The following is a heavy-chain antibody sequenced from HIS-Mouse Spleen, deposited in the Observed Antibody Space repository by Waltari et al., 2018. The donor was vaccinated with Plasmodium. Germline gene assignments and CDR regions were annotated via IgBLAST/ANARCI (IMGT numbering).Heavy chain of an antibody. CDR1: GGTFSSHA. CDR3: ARVLSIAAAGKDAFDI. CDR2: IIPILGIT. D-gene: IGHD6-13*01. V-gene: IGHV1-69*04. Sequence: QVQLVQSGAEVKKPGSSVKVSCKASGGTFSSHAISWVRQAPGQGLEWMGSIIPILGITNYAQNFQGRVTITADKSTSTAYMELSSLRSEDTAVYYCARVLSIAAAGKDAFDIWGQGTMVTVSS. J-gene: IGHJ3*02.